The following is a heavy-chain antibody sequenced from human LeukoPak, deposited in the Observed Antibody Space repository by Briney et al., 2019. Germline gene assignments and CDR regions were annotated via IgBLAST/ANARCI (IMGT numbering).Heavy chain of an antibody. Sequence: GGSLRLSCAASGFTFSNAWMSWVRQAPGKGLEWVGRIKSKTDGGTTDYAAPVKGRFTISRDDSKNALYLQMNSLRAEDTAVYYCAELGITMIGGVWGKGTTVTISS. J-gene: IGHJ6*04. CDR2: IKSKTDGGTT. V-gene: IGHV3-15*01. CDR3: AELGITMIGGV. D-gene: IGHD3-10*02. CDR1: GFTFSNAW.